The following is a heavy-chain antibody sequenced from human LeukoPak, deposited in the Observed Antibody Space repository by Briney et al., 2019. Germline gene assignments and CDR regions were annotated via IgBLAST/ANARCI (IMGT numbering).Heavy chain of an antibody. CDR3: ARGFSYGDY. CDR1: GYAFTSYG. D-gene: IGHD5-18*01. CDR2: INPSGGST. Sequence: GASVKVSCKASGYAFTSYGISWVRQAPGQGLEWMGIINPSGGSTNYAQKFQGRLTMTRDTSTSTVYVELSSLRSEGTAVYYCARGFSYGDYWGQGTLVTVSS. V-gene: IGHV1-46*01. J-gene: IGHJ4*02.